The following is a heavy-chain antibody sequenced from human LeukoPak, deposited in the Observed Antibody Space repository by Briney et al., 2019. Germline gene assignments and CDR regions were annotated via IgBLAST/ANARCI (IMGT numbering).Heavy chain of an antibody. D-gene: IGHD4-17*01. V-gene: IGHV3-48*01. J-gene: IGHJ3*02. CDR1: GFTFSSYS. Sequence: GGSLRLSCAASGFTFSSYSMNWVRQAPGKGLEWVSYISSSSSTIYYADSVKGRFTISRDNAKNSLYLQMNSLRAEDTAVYYCARVGTTVTTGAFDIWGQGTMVTVSS. CDR3: ARVGTTVTTGAFDI. CDR2: ISSSSSTI.